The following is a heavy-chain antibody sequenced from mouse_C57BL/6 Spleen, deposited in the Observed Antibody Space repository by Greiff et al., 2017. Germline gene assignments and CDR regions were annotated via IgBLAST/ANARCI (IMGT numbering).Heavy chain of an antibody. CDR3: ARKGFSYDLDY. CDR1: GYTFTSYW. CDR2: INPNSGST. J-gene: IGHJ2*01. V-gene: IGHV1-64*01. Sequence: QVQLQQPGAELVKPGASVKLSCKASGYTFTSYWMHWVKQRPGQGLEWIGMINPNSGSTNYNEKFKSKATLTVDKSSSTAYMQLSSLTSEDSAVYYCARKGFSYDLDYWGQGTTLTVAS. D-gene: IGHD2-14*01.